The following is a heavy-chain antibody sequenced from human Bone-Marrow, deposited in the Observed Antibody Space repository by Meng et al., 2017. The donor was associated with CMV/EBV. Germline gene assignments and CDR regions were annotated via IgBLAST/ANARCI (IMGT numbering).Heavy chain of an antibody. J-gene: IGHJ4*02. CDR3: ARLAVAGLDY. D-gene: IGHD6-19*01. CDR2: INPSGGST. CDR1: GYTFASYY. V-gene: IGHV1-46*01. Sequence: KVSCKASGYTFASYYMHWVRQAPGQGLEWMGIINPSGGSTSYAQKFQGRVTMTRDTSTSTVYMELSSLRSEDTAVYYCARLAVAGLDYWGQGTLVTVSS.